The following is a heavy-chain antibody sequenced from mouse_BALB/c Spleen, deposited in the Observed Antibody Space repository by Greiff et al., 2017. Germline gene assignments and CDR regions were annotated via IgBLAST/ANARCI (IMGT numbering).Heavy chain of an antibody. D-gene: IGHD2-14*01. Sequence: EVMLVESGGGLVKPGGSLKLSCAASGFTFSDYYMYWVRQTPGQRLEWVVSICDGSSYTYYPASVKGRFTISRDNAKNNRYLQMGSLKSADTAMYYCARESSYYRYVRWFAYWGQGTLVTVSA. V-gene: IGHV5-4*02. CDR2: ICDGSSYT. CDR1: GFTFSDYY. CDR3: ARESSYYRYVRWFAY. J-gene: IGHJ3*01.